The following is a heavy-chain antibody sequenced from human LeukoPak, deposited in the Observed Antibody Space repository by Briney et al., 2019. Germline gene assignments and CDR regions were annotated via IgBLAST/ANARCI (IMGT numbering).Heavy chain of an antibody. CDR2: INHSGST. V-gene: IGHV4-34*01. J-gene: IGHJ5*02. Sequence: SETLSLTCAVYGGSFSGYYWSWIRQPPGKGLEWIGEINHSGSTNYNPSLKSRVTISVDTSKNQFSLKLSSVTAADTAVYYCASRSGYSYGHNWFDPWGQGTLVTVSS. D-gene: IGHD5-18*01. CDR1: GGSFSGYY. CDR3: ASRSGYSYGHNWFDP.